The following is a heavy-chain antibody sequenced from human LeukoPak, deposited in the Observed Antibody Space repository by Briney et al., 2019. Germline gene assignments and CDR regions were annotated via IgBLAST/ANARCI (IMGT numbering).Heavy chain of an antibody. CDR3: TLDLPYYDFWSGYYAPSFDY. CDR2: ISGSGGST. CDR1: GFTFSSYA. Sequence: GGSLRLSCAASGFTFSSYAMSWVRQAPGKGLEWVSAISGSGGSTYYADSVKGRFTISRDNSKNTLYLQMNSLRAEDTAVYYCTLDLPYYDFWSGYYAPSFDYWGQGTLVTVSS. D-gene: IGHD3-3*01. V-gene: IGHV3-23*01. J-gene: IGHJ4*02.